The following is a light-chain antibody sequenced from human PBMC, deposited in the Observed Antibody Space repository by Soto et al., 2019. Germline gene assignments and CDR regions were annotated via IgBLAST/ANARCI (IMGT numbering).Light chain of an antibody. CDR1: QSFSTY. Sequence: DIQMAQSPSTLCASVAGRVNIXIRASQSFSTYLAWYQQKPGKVPKLLISGISTLQSGVPSRFSGSGYGTEFTLTISNLQPEDVATYYCQKYNTAPLTFGGGTKVDIK. CDR3: QKYNTAPLT. V-gene: IGKV1-27*01. CDR2: GIS. J-gene: IGKJ4*01.